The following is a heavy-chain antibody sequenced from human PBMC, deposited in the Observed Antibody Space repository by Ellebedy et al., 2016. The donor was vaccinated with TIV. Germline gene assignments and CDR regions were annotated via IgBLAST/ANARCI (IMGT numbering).Heavy chain of an antibody. CDR2: IWYDGSNK. V-gene: IGHV3-33*01. D-gene: IGHD1-26*01. CDR1: GFTFSSYG. Sequence: GESLKISCVASGFTFSSYGMNWVRQAPGKGLEWVAVIWYDGSNKYYADSVKGRFTISRDNSKNTLYRQMNSLRAEDTAVYYCARRGGGGAVGATFCDYWGQGTLVTVSS. CDR3: ARRGGGGAVGATFCDY. J-gene: IGHJ4*02.